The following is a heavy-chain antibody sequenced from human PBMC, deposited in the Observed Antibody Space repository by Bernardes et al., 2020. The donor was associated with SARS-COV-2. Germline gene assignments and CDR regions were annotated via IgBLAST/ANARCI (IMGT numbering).Heavy chain of an antibody. CDR3: ARDLGAAAGYYYYYGMDV. Sequence: GSLSLSCAASGFTFSDYYMSWIRQAPGKGLEWVSYISSSGSTIYYADSVKGRFTISRDNAKNSLYLQMNSLRAEDTAVYYCARDLGAAAGYYYYYGMDVWGQGTTVTVSS. CDR2: ISSSGSTI. D-gene: IGHD6-13*01. CDR1: GFTFSDYY. V-gene: IGHV3-11*01. J-gene: IGHJ6*02.